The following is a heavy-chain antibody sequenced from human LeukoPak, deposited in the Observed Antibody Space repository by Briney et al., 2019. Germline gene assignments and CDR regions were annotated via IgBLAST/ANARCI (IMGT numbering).Heavy chain of an antibody. CDR1: GFTFRGYW. D-gene: IGHD3-10*01. Sequence: PGGSLRLSCAASGFTFRGYWMHWVRQAPGKGLVWVSRINSDGSSTSYADSVKGRFTISRDNAKNTLYLQMNSLRAEDTAVYYCARGGSYSHNAFDIWGQGTMVTVSS. J-gene: IGHJ3*02. CDR2: INSDGSST. CDR3: ARGGSYSHNAFDI. V-gene: IGHV3-74*01.